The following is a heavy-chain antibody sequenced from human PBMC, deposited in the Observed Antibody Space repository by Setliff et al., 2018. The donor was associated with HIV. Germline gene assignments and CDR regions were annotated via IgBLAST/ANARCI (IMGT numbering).Heavy chain of an antibody. D-gene: IGHD6-13*01. V-gene: IGHV4-61*02. CDR2: IYTSGST. Sequence: SETLSLTCTVSGGAISSGSYYWSWIRQPAGKGLEWIGRIYTSGSTNYNPSLKSRVTISVDTSKNQFSLQLRSVTAADTAVYYCARGYSSSWYAVEYFQYWGQGTLVTVSS. CDR1: GGAISSGSYY. J-gene: IGHJ1*01. CDR3: ARGYSSSWYAVEYFQY.